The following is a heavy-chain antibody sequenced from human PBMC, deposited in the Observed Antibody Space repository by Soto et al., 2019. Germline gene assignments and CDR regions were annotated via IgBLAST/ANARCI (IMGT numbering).Heavy chain of an antibody. CDR1: GFTFSIYP. D-gene: IGHD6-13*01. CDR2: ISYNGGTT. Sequence: GGSLRLSCSASGFTFSIYPLNWVRQAPGKGLEYVEGISYNGGTTYYADSVRGRFTISRDNPKNTLYLQMSSLRAEDTALYYCVKDRPLPIAAAGTDAFDIWGLGTMVTVSS. V-gene: IGHV3-64D*08. CDR3: VKDRPLPIAAAGTDAFDI. J-gene: IGHJ3*02.